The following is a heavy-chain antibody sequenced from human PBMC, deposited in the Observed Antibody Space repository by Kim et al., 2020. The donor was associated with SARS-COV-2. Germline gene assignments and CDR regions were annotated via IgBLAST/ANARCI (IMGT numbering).Heavy chain of an antibody. Sequence: SETLSLTCAVSGGSISSSNWWGWVRQPPGKGLEWIGEIYHSGSTHYNPSLKSRVTISVDKSKNQFSLRLSSVTAADTAVYYCTRVCPSQAMDVWGQGTTVTVSS. V-gene: IGHV4-4*02. J-gene: IGHJ6*02. CDR1: GGSISSSNW. CDR3: TRVCPSQAMDV. CDR2: IYHSGST.